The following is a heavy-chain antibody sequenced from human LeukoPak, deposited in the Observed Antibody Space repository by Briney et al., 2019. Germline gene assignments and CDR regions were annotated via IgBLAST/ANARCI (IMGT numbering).Heavy chain of an antibody. CDR3: ARDPHWGARYFDF. CDR1: GFIFSSYW. J-gene: IGHJ4*02. V-gene: IGHV3-7*01. CDR2: IKHDGSEK. D-gene: IGHD1-26*01. Sequence: GGSLRLSCAASGFIFSSYWMSWVRQAPGKGLEWVANIKHDGSEKYYVDSVKGRFTISVDSAKRSLYLQMNSLKDEDTAVYYCARDPHWGARYFDFWGQGALVTVSS.